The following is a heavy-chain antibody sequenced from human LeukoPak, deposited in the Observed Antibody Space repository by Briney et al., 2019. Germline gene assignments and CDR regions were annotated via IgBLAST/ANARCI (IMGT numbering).Heavy chain of an antibody. Sequence: GGSLRLSCAASGFTFSSYSMNWVRQAPGKGLEWISYIGISSGNTKYEDSVKGRLTISGDKAKNSVYLQMNSLRVEDTAVYYCARDTKYAFDNWGQGTLVTVSS. V-gene: IGHV3-48*01. CDR2: IGISSGNT. J-gene: IGHJ4*02. CDR1: GFTFSSYS. D-gene: IGHD2-2*01. CDR3: ARDTKYAFDN.